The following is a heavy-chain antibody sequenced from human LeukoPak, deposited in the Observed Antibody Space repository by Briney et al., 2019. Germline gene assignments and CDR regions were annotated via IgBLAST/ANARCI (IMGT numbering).Heavy chain of an antibody. V-gene: IGHV3-74*01. CDR3: ARNGATGSGDYFYYGMDV. D-gene: IGHD3-10*01. CDR2: INGDGSTT. J-gene: IGHJ6*02. Sequence: GGSLRLSCAASGFTFTSYWIHWVRQAPGKGLVWVSIINGDGSTTNYADSVKGRFTISRDNAKNSLYLQMNSLRAEDTAVYYCARNGATGSGDYFYYGMDVWGQGTTVTVSS. CDR1: GFTFTSYW.